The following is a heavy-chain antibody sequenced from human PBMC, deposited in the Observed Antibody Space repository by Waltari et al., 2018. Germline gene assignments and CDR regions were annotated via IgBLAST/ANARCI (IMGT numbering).Heavy chain of an antibody. CDR2: INRDGSST. V-gene: IGHV3-74*01. Sequence: EEQLVESGGGLAQPGESLRLSCAASGFTFSRYWLDWVRQAPGKGLVWVSRINRDGSSTTYADSVKGRFTISRYNAKNTLYVQMNRLRAEDTAVYYCARVATKTYSSPVPGRPYYYGMDVWGQGTTVTVSS. D-gene: IGHD3-22*01. J-gene: IGHJ6*02. CDR1: GFTFSRYW. CDR3: ARVATKTYSSPVPGRPYYYGMDV.